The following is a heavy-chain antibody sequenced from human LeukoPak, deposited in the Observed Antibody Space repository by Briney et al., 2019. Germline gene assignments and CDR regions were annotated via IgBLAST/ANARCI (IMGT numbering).Heavy chain of an antibody. CDR2: IKEDGSEK. D-gene: IGHD2-8*01. J-gene: IGHJ6*02. V-gene: IGHV3-7*01. CDR1: PFTSSGHW. CDR3: ARNSFAELMLLGSAYGMDV. Sequence: PGGSLRLSCAASPFTSSGHWMSWVRQAPVKGLEWVANIKEDGSEKYYLDSVKGRFTISRDNAKNSLHLQINSLRVEDTAVYYCARNSFAELMLLGSAYGMDVWGQGTTVIVSS.